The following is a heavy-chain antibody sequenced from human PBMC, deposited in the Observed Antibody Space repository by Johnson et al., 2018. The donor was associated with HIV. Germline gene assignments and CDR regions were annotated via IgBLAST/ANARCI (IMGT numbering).Heavy chain of an antibody. D-gene: IGHD3-22*01. V-gene: IGHV3-30*19. J-gene: IGHJ3*02. CDR2: ISYDGSEK. Sequence: QVQLVESGGGVVQPGRSLRLSCAASGFTFSTYDMHWVRQAPGKGLEWVSVISYDGSEKHFADSVKGRFAISRDSSKNTLFLQMNSLRAEDTAVYYCARDFKPTYYYDRVVVLGRSEAFDIWGQGTMVTVSS. CDR3: ARDFKPTYYYDRVVVLGRSEAFDI. CDR1: GFTFSTYD.